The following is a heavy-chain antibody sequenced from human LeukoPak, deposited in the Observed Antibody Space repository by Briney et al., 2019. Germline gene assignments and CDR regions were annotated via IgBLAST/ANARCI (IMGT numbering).Heavy chain of an antibody. CDR1: GSPISSNYY. CDR3: ARSVSGMVAVEAH. V-gene: IGHV4-38-2*02. Sequence: PSETLSLTCTVSGSPISSNYYWGWIRPPPGKGLEGIESIYSSGRTYYNPSLKSRLTISIDTSKTQFSLKLSSVTAADTAVYYCARSVSGMVAVEAHWGQGTLVTVSS. J-gene: IGHJ4*02. CDR2: IYSSGRT. D-gene: IGHD3-10*01.